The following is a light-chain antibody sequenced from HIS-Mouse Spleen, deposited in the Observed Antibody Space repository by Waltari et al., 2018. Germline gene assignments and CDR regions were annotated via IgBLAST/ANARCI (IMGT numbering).Light chain of an antibody. CDR2: RNN. V-gene: IGLV1-47*01. J-gene: IGLJ3*02. CDR1: SSNIGSNY. CDR3: AAWDDSLSGWV. Sequence: QSVLTQPPSASGTPGQRVTISCSGSSSNIGSNYVYWYQQLPGTAPKPLIYRNNQRPSGVPDRFAGSKSGTSASLAIIGLRSEDEADYYCAAWDDSLSGWVFGGGTKLTVL.